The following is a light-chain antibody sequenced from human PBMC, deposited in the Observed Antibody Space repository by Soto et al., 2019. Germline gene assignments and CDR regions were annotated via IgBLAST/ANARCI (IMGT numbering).Light chain of an antibody. CDR2: DVS. CDR3: SSYTSSSTLASV. CDR1: SSDVGGYNY. V-gene: IGLV2-14*01. J-gene: IGLJ1*01. Sequence: QSALTQPASVSGSPGQSITISCTGTSSDVGGYNYVSWYQQHPGKAPKLMIYDVSNRPSGVSNRFAGSKSGNTASLTISGLQAEDEDDYYCSSYTSSSTLASVFGTGTKLTVL.